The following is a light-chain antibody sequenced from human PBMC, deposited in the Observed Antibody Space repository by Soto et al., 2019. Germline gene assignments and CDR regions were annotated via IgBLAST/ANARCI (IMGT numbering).Light chain of an antibody. Sequence: DIQMTQSPSSLSANVGDRVTITCRASQGIIDYVAWFQQKPGKAPKLLIYAASTPQSGVPSRFSGSCSGTDFTTTISSLQPEDVATYYCQKYNTAPQTFGQGTKVEIK. J-gene: IGKJ1*01. CDR3: QKYNTAPQT. V-gene: IGKV1-27*01. CDR2: AAS. CDR1: QGIIDY.